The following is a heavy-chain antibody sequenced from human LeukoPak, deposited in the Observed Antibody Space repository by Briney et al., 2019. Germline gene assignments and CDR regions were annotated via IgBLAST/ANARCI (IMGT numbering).Heavy chain of an antibody. J-gene: IGHJ5*02. D-gene: IGHD3-10*01. CDR2: IFYSGST. CDR3: ARDSYYFGSGSDNTPYNWFDP. V-gene: IGHV4-39*07. CDR1: GGSISSSSYF. Sequence: SETLSLTCTVSGGSISSSSYFWGWIRQPPGKGLEWIGSIFYSGSTYYNPSLNSRVTISIDTSKNQFSLKLSSVTAADTAMYYCARDSYYFGSGSDNTPYNWFDPWGQGTLVTVSS.